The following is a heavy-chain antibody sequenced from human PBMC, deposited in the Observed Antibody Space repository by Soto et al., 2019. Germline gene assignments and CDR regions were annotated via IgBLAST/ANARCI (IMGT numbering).Heavy chain of an antibody. V-gene: IGHV1-18*01. Sequence: ASVKVSCKASGYTFTSYGISWVRQAPGQGLEWMGWISAYNGNTNYAQKHQGRVTMTTDTSTSTAYMELRSLRSDDTAVYYCARRTIAVAGTKKESDYWGQGTLVTVSS. CDR3: ARRTIAVAGTKKESDY. D-gene: IGHD6-19*01. CDR1: GYTFTSYG. J-gene: IGHJ4*02. CDR2: ISAYNGNT.